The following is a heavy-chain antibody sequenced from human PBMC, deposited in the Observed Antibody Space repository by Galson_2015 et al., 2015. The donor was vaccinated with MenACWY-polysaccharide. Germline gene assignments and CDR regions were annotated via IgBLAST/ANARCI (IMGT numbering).Heavy chain of an antibody. CDR2: MNPNSGNT. J-gene: IGHJ5*02. CDR1: GYSFSSYD. CDR3: ARGGKYYYDSSGYLNWFDP. Sequence: SVNVSCKASGYSFSSYDINWVRQTTGQGLEWMGWMNPNSGNTGYAQKFQGRVTMTRNTSISIAYMELSSLRSEDTAVYYCARGGKYYYDSSGYLNWFDPWGQGTLVTVSS. D-gene: IGHD3-22*01. V-gene: IGHV1-8*01.